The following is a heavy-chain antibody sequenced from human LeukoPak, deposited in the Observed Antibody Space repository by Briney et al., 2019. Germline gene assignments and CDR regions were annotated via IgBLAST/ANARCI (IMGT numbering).Heavy chain of an antibody. CDR3: ASDSFSISAQSTVNFGY. D-gene: IGHD2-21*01. Sequence: GGSLRLSCAASGFTFSNYWMSWVRQAPGKGLEWVANIKEDGSAQYYVGSVRGRFTISRDNAKNSLYLQMNSLRVEDTAVYYCASDSFSISAQSTVNFGYWGQGILVTVSS. CDR2: IKEDGSAQ. CDR1: GFTFSNYW. V-gene: IGHV3-7*01. J-gene: IGHJ4*02.